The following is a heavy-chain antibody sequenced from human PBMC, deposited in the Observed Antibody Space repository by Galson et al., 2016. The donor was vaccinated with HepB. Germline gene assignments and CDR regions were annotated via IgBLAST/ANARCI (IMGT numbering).Heavy chain of an antibody. V-gene: IGHV3-23*01. Sequence: SLRLSCAASGFIFSIYAMNWVRQAPGKGLEWVSTIMHSGATTYYADSVRGRFTVSRDNFRNTLYLQMNNLRPEDTAVYYCSKDFGREVYGSSGPWGQGALLTVST. CDR3: SKDFGREVYGSSGP. CDR1: GFIFSIYA. D-gene: IGHD3-22*01. J-gene: IGHJ5*02. CDR2: IMHSGATT.